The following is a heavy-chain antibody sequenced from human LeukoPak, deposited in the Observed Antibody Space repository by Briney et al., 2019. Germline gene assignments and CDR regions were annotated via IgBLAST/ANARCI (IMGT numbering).Heavy chain of an antibody. CDR2: IYSGGST. CDR3: AHYAGHPRDAFDI. Sequence: GESLRLSCAASGFTVGSKYMSWVRQAPGKGLEWVSVIYSGGSTYYADSVKGRFTISRDNSKNTLYLQMNSLRAEDTAVYYCAHYAGHPRDAFDIWGQGTMVTVSS. D-gene: IGHD4-17*01. J-gene: IGHJ3*02. CDR1: GFTVGSKY. V-gene: IGHV3-66*01.